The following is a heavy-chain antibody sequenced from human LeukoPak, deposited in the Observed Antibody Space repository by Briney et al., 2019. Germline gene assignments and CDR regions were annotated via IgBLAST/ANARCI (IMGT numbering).Heavy chain of an antibody. CDR2: ISYSGST. CDR3: GRGSTSPRGGWLDP. V-gene: IGHV4-59*08. CDR1: GGSISSYY. D-gene: IGHD2-2*01. J-gene: IGHJ5*02. Sequence: PSETLSLTCTVSGGSISSYYWSWIRQPPGKGLEWIGYISYSGSTNYNPSLKSRVAISVDTFKNQFSLKLSSVTAADTAVYYCGRGSTSPRGGWLDPWGQGTLVRVSS.